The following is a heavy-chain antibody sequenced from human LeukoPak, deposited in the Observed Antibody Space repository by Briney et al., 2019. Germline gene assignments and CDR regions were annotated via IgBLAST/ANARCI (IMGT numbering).Heavy chain of an antibody. Sequence: GGSLRLSCAASGFTFSSYGMHWVRQAPGKGLEWVAFIRYDGSNKYYADSVKGRFTISRDNSKNTLYLQMISLRAEDTAVYYCARSPQEIFDFWGQGTLVTVSS. CDR2: IRYDGSNK. J-gene: IGHJ4*02. V-gene: IGHV3-30*02. CDR1: GFTFSSYG. CDR3: ARSPQEIFDF.